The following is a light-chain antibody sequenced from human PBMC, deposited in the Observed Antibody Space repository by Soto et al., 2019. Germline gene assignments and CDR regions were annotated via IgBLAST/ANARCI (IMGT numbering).Light chain of an antibody. Sequence: QSALTQPRSVSGSPGQSVTISCTGTSSDVGGYNYVSWYQHDPGKAPKLMISDVSKRPSGVPDRFSGSKSGNTASLTISGLQAEDEADYYCCSYAGSYSLVFGGGTKLTVL. CDR3: CSYAGSYSLV. V-gene: IGLV2-11*01. CDR1: SSDVGGYNY. CDR2: DVS. J-gene: IGLJ3*02.